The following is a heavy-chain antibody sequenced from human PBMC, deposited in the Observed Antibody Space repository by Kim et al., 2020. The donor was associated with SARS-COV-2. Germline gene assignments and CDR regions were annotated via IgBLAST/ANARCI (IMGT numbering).Heavy chain of an antibody. D-gene: IGHD3-16*01. J-gene: IGHJ4*02. CDR3: ARGRSYEPFDY. V-gene: IGHV3-48*01. CDR1: GFTFINYP. Sequence: GGSLRLSCSASGFTFINYPMNWVRQAPGKGLEWVSYISSSSSTIYYADSVKGRFTISRYTATNSLYLQMNSLRAEDTAVYYCARGRSYEPFDYWGQGTLV. CDR2: ISSSSSTI.